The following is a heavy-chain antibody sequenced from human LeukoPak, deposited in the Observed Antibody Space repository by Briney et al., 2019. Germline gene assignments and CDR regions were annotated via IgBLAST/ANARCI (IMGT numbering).Heavy chain of an antibody. CDR1: GFTFSSYG. J-gene: IGHJ3*02. D-gene: IGHD3-10*01. CDR2: ISYDGSNK. CDR3: AKDYYGSGRPFDI. Sequence: GRSLRLSCAASGFTFSSYGMRWVRQAPGKGLEWVAVISYDGSNKYYADSVKGRFTISRDNSKSTLYLQMNSLRAEDTAVYYCAKDYYGSGRPFDIWGQGTMVTVSS. V-gene: IGHV3-30*18.